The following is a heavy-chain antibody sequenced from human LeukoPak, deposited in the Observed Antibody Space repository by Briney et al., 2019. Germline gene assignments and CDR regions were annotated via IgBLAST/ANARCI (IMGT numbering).Heavy chain of an antibody. Sequence: PGGSLRLSCAASGFTFSSYGMHWVRQAPGKGLEWVSYISSSGSTIYYADSVKGRFTISRDNAKNSLYLQMISLRAEDTAVYYCAREFGGGGAFDIWGQGTMVTVSS. V-gene: IGHV3-48*04. CDR3: AREFGGGGAFDI. CDR1: GFTFSSYG. J-gene: IGHJ3*02. D-gene: IGHD3-16*01. CDR2: ISSSGSTI.